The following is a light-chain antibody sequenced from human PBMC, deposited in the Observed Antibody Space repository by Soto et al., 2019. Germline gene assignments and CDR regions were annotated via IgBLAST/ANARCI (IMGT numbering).Light chain of an antibody. Sequence: QSVLTQPPSVSGAPGQRVTISCTGSSSNIGAGYDVHWYQQLLGTAPKLLIYGNNNRPSGVPDRFSGSKSGTSASLAVTGLQAEDEADYYCQSYATGLSVLYVFGTGTKVTVL. CDR2: GNN. CDR1: SSNIGAGYD. V-gene: IGLV1-40*01. J-gene: IGLJ1*01. CDR3: QSYATGLSVLYV.